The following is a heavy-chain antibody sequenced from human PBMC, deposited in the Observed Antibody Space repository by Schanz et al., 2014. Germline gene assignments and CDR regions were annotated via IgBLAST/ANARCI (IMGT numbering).Heavy chain of an antibody. V-gene: IGHV3-72*01. CDR3: VREGSTTPGAGLRSFDWLGRFDY. CDR2: VRKKEFSDDTE. Sequence: EVQLLESGGGLVQPGGSLRLSCAASGFSFSDHAMDWVRQAAGKGLEWVGRVRKKEFSDDTEEYAASVRGRFTISRDDSKNVVNLQMNGLKTEDTAMYYCVREGSTTPGAGLRSFDWLGRFDYWGQGALVTVSS. D-gene: IGHD3-9*01. J-gene: IGHJ4*02. CDR1: GFSFSDHA.